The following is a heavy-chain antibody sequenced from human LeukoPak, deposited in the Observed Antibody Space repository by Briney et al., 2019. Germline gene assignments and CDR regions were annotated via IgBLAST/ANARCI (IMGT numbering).Heavy chain of an antibody. J-gene: IGHJ4*02. Sequence: ASVKVSCKPSVYTFTAYYIHWLRQAPGQGLEWMGWMNPNSGGTKYAQTFQGRVTLTRDTSISTAYLELSSLTSDDTAVYFCARQGSNSSGWYPVDDWGQGTLVTVSS. CDR1: VYTFTAYY. V-gene: IGHV1-2*02. CDR3: ARQGSNSSGWYPVDD. D-gene: IGHD6-19*01. CDR2: MNPNSGGT.